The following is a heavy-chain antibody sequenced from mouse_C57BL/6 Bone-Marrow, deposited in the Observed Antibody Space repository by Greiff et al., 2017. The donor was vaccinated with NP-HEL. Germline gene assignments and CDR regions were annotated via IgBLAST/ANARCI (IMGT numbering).Heavy chain of an antibody. CDR2: IYPRSGNT. J-gene: IGHJ3*01. CDR1: GYTFTSYG. V-gene: IGHV1-81*01. CDR3: ANYYGSSWFAY. Sequence: VQLQQSGAELARPGASVKLSCKASGYTFTSYGISWVKQRTGQGLEWIGEIYPRSGNTYYNEKFKGKGTLTADKSSSTAYMELRSLTSEYSAVYFCANYYGSSWFAYWGQGTLVTVSA. D-gene: IGHD1-1*01.